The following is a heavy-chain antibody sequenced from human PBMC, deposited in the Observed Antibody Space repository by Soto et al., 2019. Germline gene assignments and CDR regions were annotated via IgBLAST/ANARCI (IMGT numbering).Heavy chain of an antibody. CDR3: ARDRGVGNYYFDY. CDR2: IWYDGSNK. J-gene: IGHJ4*02. V-gene: IGHV3-33*01. CDR1: GFTFSSYG. D-gene: IGHD1-7*01. Sequence: QVQLVESGGGVVQPGRSLRLSCAASGFTFSSYGMHWVRQAPGKGLEWVAVIWYDGSNKYYADSVKGRFTISRDNSKNTLYLQMNSLRAEDTAVYYCARDRGVGNYYFDYWGQGTLVTVSS.